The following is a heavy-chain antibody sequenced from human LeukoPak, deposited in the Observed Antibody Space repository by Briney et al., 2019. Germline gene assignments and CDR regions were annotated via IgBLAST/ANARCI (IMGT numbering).Heavy chain of an antibody. CDR2: ISSGGDIM. D-gene: IGHD2/OR15-2a*01. J-gene: IGHJ1*01. Sequence: GGSLRLSCAASGFTFSSYDTNWVRQAPGKGLQWVSYISSGGDIMHYADSVKGRFTSSRDNAKNSGYLEMNSLGAEDTAVYYCATNLIGAGEYFQQWGQGTPVAVSS. V-gene: IGHV3-48*03. CDR3: ATNLIGAGEYFQQ. CDR1: GFTFSSYD.